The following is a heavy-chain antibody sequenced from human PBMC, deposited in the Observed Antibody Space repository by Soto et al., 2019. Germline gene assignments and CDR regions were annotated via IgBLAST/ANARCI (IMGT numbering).Heavy chain of an antibody. CDR3: AEWARYCSGADCRA. CDR2: ISGSGTIT. D-gene: IGHD2-15*01. CDR1: GFPFSSRA. J-gene: IGHJ5*02. V-gene: IGHV3-23*01. Sequence: EVQLLESGGGLVQPGGSLRLSCAASGFPFSSRAMSWVRQAPGKGLEWVSAISGSGTITYYAASVKGRFTISRDTSKNTLYLQTNSLRADDTAVYYCAEWARYCSGADCRAWGQGTLVTVSS.